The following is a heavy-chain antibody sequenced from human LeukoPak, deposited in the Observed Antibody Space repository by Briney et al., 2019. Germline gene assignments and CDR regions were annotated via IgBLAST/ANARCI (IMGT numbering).Heavy chain of an antibody. CDR2: ISSSGSTI. CDR1: GFTFSSYE. V-gene: IGHV3-48*03. D-gene: IGHD3-9*01. Sequence: GGSLRLSCAASGFTFSSYEMNWVRQAPGKGLEWVSYISSSGSTIYYADSVKGRFTISRDNAKNSLYLQMNSLRAEDTAVYYCASLVRYFDWPPLGYGGQGTLVTVPS. CDR3: ASLVRYFDWPPLGY. J-gene: IGHJ4*02.